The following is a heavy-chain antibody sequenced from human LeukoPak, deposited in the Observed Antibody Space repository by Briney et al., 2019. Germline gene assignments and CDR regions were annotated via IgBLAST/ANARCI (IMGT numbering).Heavy chain of an antibody. CDR3: AARYCSGGSCSLVDP. Sequence: PGGSLGLSCATSGFTFDDYALHWVRQTPGKGLEWVSGISWNSNSIDYADSVKGRFTISRDNAKNSLYLQMNSLRAEDTAVYYCAARYCSGGSCSLVDPWGQGTLVTVSS. D-gene: IGHD2-15*01. CDR2: ISWNSNSI. CDR1: GFTFDDYA. J-gene: IGHJ5*02. V-gene: IGHV3-9*01.